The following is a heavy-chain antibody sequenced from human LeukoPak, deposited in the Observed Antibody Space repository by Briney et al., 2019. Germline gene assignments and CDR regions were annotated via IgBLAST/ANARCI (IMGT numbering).Heavy chain of an antibody. Sequence: PSETLSLTCAVYGGSFSGYYWTWIRQPPAKGLEWIGEINRSGGTNYNPSLKSRVTISGDTSKNQFSLKLSSVTAADTAVYYCARHAIDGSGYSLDYFDYWGQGTLVTVSS. V-gene: IGHV4-34*01. J-gene: IGHJ4*02. CDR1: GGSFSGYY. D-gene: IGHD3-22*01. CDR2: INRSGGT. CDR3: ARHAIDGSGYSLDYFDY.